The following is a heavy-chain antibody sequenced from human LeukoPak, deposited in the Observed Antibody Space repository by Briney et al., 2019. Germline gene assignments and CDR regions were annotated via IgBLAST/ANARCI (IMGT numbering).Heavy chain of an antibody. V-gene: IGHV3-23*01. Sequence: GGSLRLSRAASGFTFSAYAMTWVRQAPGKGLGRVSSMSGRDDKTYYTDSAKGRFTISRGNSRNTLYLQMNSLRAEDTALYYCARVAYDSYGHYYHDYFDYWGQGTLVTVSS. J-gene: IGHJ4*02. D-gene: IGHD3-22*01. CDR3: ARVAYDSYGHYYHDYFDY. CDR1: GFTFSAYA. CDR2: MSGRDDKT.